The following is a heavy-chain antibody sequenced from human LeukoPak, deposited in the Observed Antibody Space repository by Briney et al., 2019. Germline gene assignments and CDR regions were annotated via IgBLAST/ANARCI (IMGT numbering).Heavy chain of an antibody. CDR2: ISAYNGNT. V-gene: IGHV1-18*01. J-gene: IGHJ6*02. Sequence: ASVKVSCKASGYTFTSYGISWVRQAPGLGLDWMGWISAYNGNTNYAQKLQGRVTMTTDTSTSTAYMELRSLRSDDTAVYYCARRSFIGYCSSTSCYGMDVWGRGTTVTVSS. D-gene: IGHD2-2*01. CDR1: GYTFTSYG. CDR3: ARRSFIGYCSSTSCYGMDV.